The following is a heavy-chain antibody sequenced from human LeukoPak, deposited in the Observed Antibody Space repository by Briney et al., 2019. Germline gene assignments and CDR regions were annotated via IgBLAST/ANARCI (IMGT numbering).Heavy chain of an antibody. CDR1: GYTFTSYY. Sequence: ASVKVSCKASGYTFTSYYMHWVRPAPGQGLEWMGIINPSGGSTSYAQKFQGRVTMTRDMSTSTVYMELSSLRSEDTAVYYCARDSRGLSSYYYYMDVWGKGTTVTVSS. V-gene: IGHV1-46*01. CDR2: INPSGGST. CDR3: ARDSRGLSSYYYYMDV. D-gene: IGHD3-16*02. J-gene: IGHJ6*03.